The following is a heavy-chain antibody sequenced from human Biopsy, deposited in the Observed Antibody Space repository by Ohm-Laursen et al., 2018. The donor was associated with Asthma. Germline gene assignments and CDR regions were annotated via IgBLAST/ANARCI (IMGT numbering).Heavy chain of an antibody. D-gene: IGHD6-6*01. Sequence: SLRLSCAASGFTFHNYVIHWVRHAPGKGLECVAGIFFDGSNKYYADSVKGRFTISRDNSKDTLYLQVNSLRGDDTAVYYCARGKTWGRSYYFDYWGQGTLVTVSS. V-gene: IGHV3-30-3*01. J-gene: IGHJ4*02. CDR1: GFTFHNYV. CDR2: IFFDGSNK. CDR3: ARGKTWGRSYYFDY.